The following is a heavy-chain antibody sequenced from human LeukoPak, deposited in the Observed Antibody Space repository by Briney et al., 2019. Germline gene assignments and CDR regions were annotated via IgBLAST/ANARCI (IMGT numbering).Heavy chain of an antibody. J-gene: IGHJ3*01. D-gene: IGHD4-17*01. Sequence: ETLSLTCTVSGGSISSSDSAWGWIRQPPGKGLEWVANIKQDGSEKYYVDSVKSRFTISRDNVNNSLSLQMNSLRVEDTAVYYCARVANAVNDFWGQGTMVTVSS. CDR1: GGSISSS. V-gene: IGHV3-7*03. CDR3: ARVANAVNDF. CDR2: IKQDGSEK.